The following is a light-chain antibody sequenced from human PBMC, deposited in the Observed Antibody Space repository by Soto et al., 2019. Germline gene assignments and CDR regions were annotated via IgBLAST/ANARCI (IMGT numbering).Light chain of an antibody. Sequence: QSVLTQPASVSGSPGQSITISCTGTSSDVGGYHYVSWYQQYPGKAPKVMIYDVSNRPSGVSNRFSGSKSGNTASLTISGLQAEDEADYYCSSYTTSSIYVFGTGTKVTVL. V-gene: IGLV2-14*01. CDR2: DVS. J-gene: IGLJ1*01. CDR3: SSYTTSSIYV. CDR1: SSDVGGYHY.